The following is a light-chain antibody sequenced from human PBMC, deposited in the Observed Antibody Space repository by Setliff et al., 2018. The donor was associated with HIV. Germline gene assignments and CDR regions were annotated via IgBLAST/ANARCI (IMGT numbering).Light chain of an antibody. CDR2: QAT. Sequence: ALPQPASVSGSPGQSITISCTGTSNDVGRYDLVSWYQQHPARAPKLIIYQATRRPSGVSNRFSGSKSGNVASLTISGLQAEDEADYYCCSNTGSNTVVFGTGTKGTVL. CDR1: SNDVGRYDL. V-gene: IGLV2-23*01. CDR3: CSNTGSNTVV. J-gene: IGLJ1*01.